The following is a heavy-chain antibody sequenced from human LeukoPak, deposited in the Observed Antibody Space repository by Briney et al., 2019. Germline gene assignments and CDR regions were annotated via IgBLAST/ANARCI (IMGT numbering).Heavy chain of an antibody. CDR3: ARALNPLPGTYYFDY. CDR1: GGSISSYY. Sequence: PSETLSLTCTVSGGSISSYYWSWIRQPPGKGLEWIGYMYYSGTINYNPSLKSRVTMSVDTSKNQFSLKLTSVTAADTAVYYCARALNPLPGTYYFDYWGQGTLVTVSS. D-gene: IGHD2-15*01. J-gene: IGHJ4*02. V-gene: IGHV4-59*12. CDR2: MYYSGTI.